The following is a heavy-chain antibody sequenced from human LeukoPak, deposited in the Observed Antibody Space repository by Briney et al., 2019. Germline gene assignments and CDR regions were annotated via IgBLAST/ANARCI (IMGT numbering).Heavy chain of an antibody. D-gene: IGHD3-10*01. V-gene: IGHV4-34*01. CDR3: AKGLRQIWFGELNDAFDI. CDR1: GFTFGDYA. Sequence: GSLRLSCTASGFTFGDYAMSWFRQPPGKGLEWIGDVERRGYTNYNPSLRGRLTMSVDASKNQISLRLTSVTAADTAVYYCAKGLRQIWFGELNDAFDIWGQGTMVHVSS. J-gene: IGHJ3*02. CDR2: VERRGYT.